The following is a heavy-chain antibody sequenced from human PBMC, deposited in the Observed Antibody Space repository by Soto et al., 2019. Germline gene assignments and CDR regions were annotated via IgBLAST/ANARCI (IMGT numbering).Heavy chain of an antibody. V-gene: IGHV4-59*01. CDR3: ARSEKGMATILDY. CDR1: GGSISGYF. J-gene: IGHJ4*02. Sequence: SETLSLTCTVSGGSISGYFWNWIRQPPGKGLEWIGYIYSSGSTNYKSSLKSRVTISVDTSKNQFSLNLSSVTAADTAVYYCARSEKGMATILDYWGQGILVTVSS. CDR2: IYSSGST. D-gene: IGHD5-12*01.